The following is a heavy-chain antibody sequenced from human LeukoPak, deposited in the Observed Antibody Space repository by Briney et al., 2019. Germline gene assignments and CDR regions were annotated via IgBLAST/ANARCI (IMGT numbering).Heavy chain of an antibody. J-gene: IGHJ4*02. D-gene: IGHD1-7*01. Sequence: TGGSLRLSCAASGFSFSTYAMHWVRQAPGKGLEWVAAISYDGGAKFYADSVKGRLTISRDNSKNTLFLEMNGLRAEDTALYYCARGSRNWNYDHYYDNWGQGTQVTVSS. CDR3: ARGSRNWNYDHYYDN. CDR2: ISYDGGAK. V-gene: IGHV3-30-3*01. CDR1: GFSFSTYA.